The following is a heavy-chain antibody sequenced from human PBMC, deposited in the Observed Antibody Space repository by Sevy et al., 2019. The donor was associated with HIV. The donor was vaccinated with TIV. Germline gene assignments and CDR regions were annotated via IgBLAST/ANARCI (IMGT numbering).Heavy chain of an antibody. CDR3: AGENAWGRGYS. V-gene: IGHV4-59*08. CDR2: INYNGHI. D-gene: IGHD1-26*01. Sequence: SETLSLTCTVSGGSITSVYWNWIQQPPGKELEWIANINYNGHINYNPSLKSRVTLSLDTSKNQFSLRVSSVTAADTAMYYCAGENAWGRGYSWGQGTLVTVSS. CDR1: GGSITSVY. J-gene: IGHJ4*02.